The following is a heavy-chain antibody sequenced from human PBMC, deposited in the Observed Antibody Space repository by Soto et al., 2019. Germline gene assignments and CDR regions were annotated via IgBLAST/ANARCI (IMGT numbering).Heavy chain of an antibody. CDR1: GYILTTYA. CDR3: ARATLRYYAIDV. CDR2: INSGNGNT. Sequence: QVHLVQSGAEVQKPGASVKVSCKASGYILTTYAMHWVRQAPGQSLEWMGWINSGNGNTKYSPKFQGRLTITRDTSANTAYMELSSLTSEDTAVYYCARATLRYYAIDVWGQGTTVTVSS. J-gene: IGHJ6*02. V-gene: IGHV1-3*01.